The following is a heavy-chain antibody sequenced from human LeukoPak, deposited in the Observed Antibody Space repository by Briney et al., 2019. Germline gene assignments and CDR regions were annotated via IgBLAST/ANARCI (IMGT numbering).Heavy chain of an antibody. V-gene: IGHV4-39*07. CDR1: GGSISSSSYY. Sequence: SETLFLSCTVSGGSISSSSYYWGWIRQPPVKGLEWIGSIYHSGSTYYNQSLKSRLTISVDTSKNQFSLKLTSVAAAGTAVYYCARGSAFDYWSQGTLVTVSS. J-gene: IGHJ4*02. CDR2: IYHSGST. CDR3: ARGSAFDY.